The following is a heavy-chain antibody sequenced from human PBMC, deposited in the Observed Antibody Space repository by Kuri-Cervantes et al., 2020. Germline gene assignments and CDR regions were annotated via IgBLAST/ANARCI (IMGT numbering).Heavy chain of an antibody. CDR3: ARVLEQVSDLDLSYYYYGMDV. J-gene: IGHJ6*02. CDR2: ISAYNGNT. Sequence: ASVNVSCKVSGYTLTELSMHWVRQAPGQGLEWMGWISAYNGNTNYAQKLQGRVTMTTDKSTSTAYMELSSLRSEETAVYYCARVLEQVSDLDLSYYYYGMDVWGQGTTVTVSS. V-gene: IGHV1-18*01. D-gene: IGHD2-21*01. CDR1: GYTLTELS.